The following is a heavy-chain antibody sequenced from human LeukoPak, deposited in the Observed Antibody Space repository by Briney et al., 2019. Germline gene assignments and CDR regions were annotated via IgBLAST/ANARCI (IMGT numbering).Heavy chain of an antibody. V-gene: IGHV3-48*03. CDR1: GFTFSSYE. CDR2: ISSSGSTI. CDR3: VRDGLGGFDY. D-gene: IGHD3-16*01. Sequence: GGSLRLSCAASGFTFSSYEMNWVRQAPRKGLEWVSYISSSGSTIYYADSVKGRFTISRDNAKNSLYLQMNSLRAEDTAVYYCVRDGLGGFDYWGQGTLVTVSS. J-gene: IGHJ4*02.